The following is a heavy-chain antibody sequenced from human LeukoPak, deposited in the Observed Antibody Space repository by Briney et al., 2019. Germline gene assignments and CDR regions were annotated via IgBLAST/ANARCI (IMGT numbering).Heavy chain of an antibody. CDR3: ARGVGRDY. CDR2: ISYDGSNK. J-gene: IGHJ4*02. CDR1: GFTFSSYA. V-gene: IGHV3-30-3*01. Sequence: SGRSLRLSCAASGFTFSSYAMHWVRQAPGKGLEWVAVISYDGSNKYYADSVKGRFTISRDNSKNTLYLQMNSLRAEDTAVYYCARGVGRDYWGQGTLVTVSS.